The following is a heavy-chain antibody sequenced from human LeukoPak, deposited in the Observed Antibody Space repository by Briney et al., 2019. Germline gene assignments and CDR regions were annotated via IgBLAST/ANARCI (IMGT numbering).Heavy chain of an antibody. J-gene: IGHJ4*02. Sequence: GGSLRLSCAASGFTFSSYAMSWVRQAPGKGLEWVSAISGSGGSTYYADSVKGRFTISRDNSKNTLYLQMNSLRAEDTAVYYCAKDPRAIEVVTAIDYWGQGTLVTVSS. CDR3: AKDPRAIEVVTAIDY. CDR2: ISGSGGST. D-gene: IGHD2-21*02. CDR1: GFTFSSYA. V-gene: IGHV3-23*01.